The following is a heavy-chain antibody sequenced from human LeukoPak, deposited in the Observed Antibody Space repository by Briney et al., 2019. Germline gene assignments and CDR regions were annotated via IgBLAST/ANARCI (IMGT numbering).Heavy chain of an antibody. Sequence: SGGSLRLSCAASGFTFSSYAMSWVRQAPGKGLEWVSAISGSGGSTYYADSVKGRFTISRDNSKNTLYLQMNSLRAEDTAVYYCARVRSSGYYYDYWGQGTLVTVSS. CDR3: ARVRSSGYYYDY. J-gene: IGHJ4*02. V-gene: IGHV3-23*01. D-gene: IGHD3-22*01. CDR1: GFTFSSYA. CDR2: ISGSGGST.